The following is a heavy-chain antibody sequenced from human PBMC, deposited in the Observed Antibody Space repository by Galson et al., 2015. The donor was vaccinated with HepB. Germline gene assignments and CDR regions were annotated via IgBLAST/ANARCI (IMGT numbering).Heavy chain of an antibody. V-gene: IGHV3-23*01. CDR1: GFTFSGYA. CDR3: AKALLGYCSGGRCYWRPADH. CDR2: IRGNGGTT. Sequence: SLRLSCAASGFTFSGYAMSWVRQAPGKGLECVSLIRGNGGTTYYADSVKGRFTITRDNSKKTLYLQMNSLRAEDTAIYYCAKALLGYCSGGRCYWRPADHWGQGTLVTVSS. J-gene: IGHJ4*02. D-gene: IGHD2-15*01.